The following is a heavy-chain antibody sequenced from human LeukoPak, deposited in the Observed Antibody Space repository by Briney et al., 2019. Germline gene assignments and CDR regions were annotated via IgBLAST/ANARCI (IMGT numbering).Heavy chain of an antibody. V-gene: IGHV3-30*02. D-gene: IGHD2-2*01. CDR1: GFTFSKYG. Sequence: PGGSLRLSCAASGFTFSKYGMYWVRQAPGKGLEWVAFIRNDRRNKYYTDSVKGRFTISRDNSKNTLYLQMNSLRADDTAVYYCVKDRWSGSTSCYDYWGQGTLVTVSS. CDR3: VKDRWSGSTSCYDY. CDR2: IRNDRRNK. J-gene: IGHJ4*02.